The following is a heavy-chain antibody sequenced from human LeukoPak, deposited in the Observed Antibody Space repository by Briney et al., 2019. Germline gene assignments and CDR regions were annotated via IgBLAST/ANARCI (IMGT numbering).Heavy chain of an antibody. CDR2: IRSKAYGGTT. D-gene: IGHD3-10*01. Sequence: GGSLRLSCVASGFTFSSFWMSWVRQAPGKGLEWVGFIRSKAYGGTTEYAASVKGRFTISRDDSKSIAYLQMNSLKTEDTAVYYCTGAHYYGSGSYYNPADYWGQGTLVTVSS. CDR3: TGAHYYGSGSYYNPADY. CDR1: GFTFSSFW. J-gene: IGHJ4*02. V-gene: IGHV3-49*04.